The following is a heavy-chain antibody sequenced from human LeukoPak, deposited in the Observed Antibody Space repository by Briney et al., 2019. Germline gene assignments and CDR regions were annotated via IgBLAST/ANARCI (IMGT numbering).Heavy chain of an antibody. Sequence: ASVKVSCKASGYTFTSYDINWVRQATGQGLEWMGWISAYNGNTNYAQKLQGRVTMTTDTSTSTAYMELRSLRSDDTAVYYCARDKDQLLSHWGQGTLVTVSS. V-gene: IGHV1-18*01. CDR3: ARDKDQLLSH. CDR2: ISAYNGNT. J-gene: IGHJ4*02. D-gene: IGHD2-2*01. CDR1: GYTFTSYD.